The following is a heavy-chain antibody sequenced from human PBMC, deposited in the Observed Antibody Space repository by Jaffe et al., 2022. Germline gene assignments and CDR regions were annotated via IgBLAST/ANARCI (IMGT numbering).Heavy chain of an antibody. CDR2: INPSGGST. V-gene: IGHV1-46*01. CDR1: GYTFTSYY. Sequence: QVQLVQSGAEVKKPGASVKVSCKASGYTFTSYYMHWVRQAPGQGLEWMGIINPSGGSTSYAQKFQGRVTMTRDTSTSTVYMELSSLRSEDTAVYYCARVSGHLGYCSGGSCYFEDYWGQGTLVTVSS. D-gene: IGHD2-15*01. J-gene: IGHJ4*02. CDR3: ARVSGHLGYCSGGSCYFEDY.